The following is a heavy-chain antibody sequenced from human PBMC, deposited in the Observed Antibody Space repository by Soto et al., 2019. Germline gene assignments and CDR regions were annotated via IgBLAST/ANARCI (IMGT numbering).Heavy chain of an antibody. CDR2: FYTDGSR. V-gene: IGHV3-53*01. J-gene: IGHJ6*02. CDR3: TREDYYGSKMHGMDV. Sequence: WGSRILSCAASGFSVIINYMSWVRQAPGKGLEWVSVFYTDGSRYYADSVKGRCTMSRDTSKNTLNLQMNSLRAEDTAVYYCTREDYYGSKMHGMDVWGQGNTVTVSS. CDR1: GFSVIINY. D-gene: IGHD3-22*01.